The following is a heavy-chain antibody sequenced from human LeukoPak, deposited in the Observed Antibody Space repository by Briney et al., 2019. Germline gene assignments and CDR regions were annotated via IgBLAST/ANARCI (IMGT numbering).Heavy chain of an antibody. CDR2: INTDGSSK. CDR3: AKDSSSSPYYYYYYMDV. J-gene: IGHJ6*03. Sequence: GGSLRLSCAASGFTFSSYWMHWVRQAPGKGLVWVSRINTDGSSKTYADSVKGRFTISRDNAKSTLYLQVNSLRAEDTAVYYCAKDSSSSPYYYYYYMDVWGKGTTVTVSS. CDR1: GFTFSSYW. D-gene: IGHD6-6*01. V-gene: IGHV3-74*01.